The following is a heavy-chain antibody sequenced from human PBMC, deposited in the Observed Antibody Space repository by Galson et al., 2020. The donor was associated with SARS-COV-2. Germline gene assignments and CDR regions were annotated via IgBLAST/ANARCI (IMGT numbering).Heavy chain of an antibody. Sequence: GGSLRLSCAASGFTFSSYDMHWVRQATGKGLEWVSAIGTAADTYYPDSVKGRFIIPRANAKNSLFLQMNSRGAGDTAVYYCARGTMVGRGMMTENAFDIWGQGTMVTVSS. D-gene: IGHD3-10*01. CDR2: IGTAADT. CDR1: GFTFSSYD. V-gene: IGHV3-13*01. CDR3: ARGTMVGRGMMTENAFDI. J-gene: IGHJ3*02.